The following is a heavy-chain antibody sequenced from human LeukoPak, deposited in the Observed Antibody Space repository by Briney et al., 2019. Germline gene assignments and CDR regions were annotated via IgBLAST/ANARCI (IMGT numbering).Heavy chain of an antibody. Sequence: GESLKISCKASGYRFSSYWIGWVRQMPGKGLEWMGIIFPGDSATRYSPSFQGQVTISVDESINTAYLQLNSLKASDTAIFYCARREGNHWFYFDSWGQGTPVTVSS. CDR3: ARREGNHWFYFDS. D-gene: IGHD3-9*01. CDR1: GYRFSSYW. CDR2: IFPGDSAT. V-gene: IGHV5-51*01. J-gene: IGHJ4*02.